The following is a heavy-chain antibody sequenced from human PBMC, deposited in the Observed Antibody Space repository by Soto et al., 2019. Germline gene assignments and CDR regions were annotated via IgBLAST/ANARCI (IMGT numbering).Heavy chain of an antibody. J-gene: IGHJ6*03. D-gene: IGHD1-1*01. CDR3: ARDQASPNWIVYYMDV. CDR2: ISSSSSYI. Sequence: EVQLVESGGGLVKPGGSLRLSCAASGFTFSSYSMNWVRQAPGKGLEWVSSISSSSSYIYYADSVKGRFTISRDNAKNSLYLQMNSLRAEDTAVDYCARDQASPNWIVYYMDVWGKGTTVTVSS. CDR1: GFTFSSYS. V-gene: IGHV3-21*01.